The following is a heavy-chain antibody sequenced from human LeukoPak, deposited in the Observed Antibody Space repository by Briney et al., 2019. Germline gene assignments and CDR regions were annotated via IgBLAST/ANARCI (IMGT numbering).Heavy chain of an antibody. Sequence: PGGSLRLSCAASGFTFSNYAMSWVRQAPGKGLEWISSISNDGRSTYYADSVKGRFTISRDNAKNTLSLRMNSLRADGTAVYYCAKGGSTAWTAAEYWGQGTLVTVSS. CDR1: GFTFSNYA. J-gene: IGHJ4*02. CDR2: ISNDGRST. V-gene: IGHV3-23*01. D-gene: IGHD2-2*01. CDR3: AKGGSTAWTAAEY.